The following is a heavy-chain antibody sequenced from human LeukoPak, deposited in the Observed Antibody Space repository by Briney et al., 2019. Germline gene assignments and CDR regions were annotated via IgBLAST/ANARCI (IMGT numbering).Heavy chain of an antibody. Sequence: GASVKVSCKASGGTFSSYAISWVRQAPGQGLEWMGGIIPIFGTANYAQKFQGRVTITADESTSTACMELSSLRSEDTAVYYCARAEGIAVAETNYFDYWGQGTLVTVSS. CDR1: GGTFSSYA. J-gene: IGHJ4*02. CDR2: IIPIFGTA. CDR3: ARAEGIAVAETNYFDY. D-gene: IGHD6-19*01. V-gene: IGHV1-69*13.